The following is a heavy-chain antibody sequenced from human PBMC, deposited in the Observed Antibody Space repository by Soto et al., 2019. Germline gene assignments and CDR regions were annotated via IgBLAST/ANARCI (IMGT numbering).Heavy chain of an antibody. Sequence: SETLSLTCTVSGGSIRSSDYYWTWIRQPPGKGLEWIGYIYYSGSANYNPSLKSRVTISVDTSRNQFSLKLNSVTAADTAVYFCARATYYSDTGGSPPLDYWGQGTLVTVSS. V-gene: IGHV4-30-4*01. CDR2: IYYSGSA. J-gene: IGHJ4*02. CDR1: GGSIRSSDYY. CDR3: ARATYYSDTGGSPPLDY. D-gene: IGHD3-22*01.